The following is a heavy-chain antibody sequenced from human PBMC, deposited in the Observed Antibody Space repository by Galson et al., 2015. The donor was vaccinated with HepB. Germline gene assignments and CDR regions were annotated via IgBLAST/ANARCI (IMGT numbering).Heavy chain of an antibody. CDR2: VSSAGSKT. V-gene: IGHV3-30-3*01. D-gene: IGHD6-6*01. CDR3: ARDSSFWD. J-gene: IGHJ4*02. Sequence: SLRLSCAASGFTFSSYAMHWVRQAPGKGLECVAVVSSAGSKTYYADSVKGRFTISRDNSKNTLYLQMNSLRAEDTAMYYCARDSSFWDWGQGTLVIVSS. CDR1: GFTFSSYA.